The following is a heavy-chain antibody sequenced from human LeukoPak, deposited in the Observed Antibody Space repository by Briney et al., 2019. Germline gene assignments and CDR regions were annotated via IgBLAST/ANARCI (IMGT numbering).Heavy chain of an antibody. CDR2: IKSKTDGGTT. CDR3: TTDPEWELLYY. CDR1: GFTFSNAW. D-gene: IGHD1-26*01. V-gene: IGHV3-15*01. J-gene: IGHJ4*02. Sequence: GGSPRLSCAASGFTFSNAWMSWVRQAPGKGLEWVGRIKSKTDGGTTDYAAPVKGRFTISRDDSKNTLYLQMNSLKTEDTAVYYCTTDPEWELLYYWGQGTLVTVSS.